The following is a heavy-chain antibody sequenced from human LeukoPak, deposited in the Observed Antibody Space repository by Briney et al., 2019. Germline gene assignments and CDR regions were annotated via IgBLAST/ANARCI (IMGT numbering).Heavy chain of an antibody. CDR1: GFTFSSYA. Sequence: GGSLRLSCAASGFTFSSYAMSWVRQAPGKGLEWVSAISGSGGSTYYADSVKGRFTISRDNAKNSLYLQMNSLRAEDTAVYYCARASDSPDAFDIWGQGTMVTVSS. V-gene: IGHV3-23*01. J-gene: IGHJ3*02. D-gene: IGHD3-22*01. CDR2: ISGSGGST. CDR3: ARASDSPDAFDI.